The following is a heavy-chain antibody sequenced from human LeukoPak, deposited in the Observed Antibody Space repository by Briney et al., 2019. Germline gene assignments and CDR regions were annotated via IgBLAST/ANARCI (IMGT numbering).Heavy chain of an antibody. D-gene: IGHD6-6*01. V-gene: IGHV4-4*07. J-gene: IGHJ6*02. CDR3: ARIPYSSSSGYYYGMDV. CDR1: GGSISSYY. CDR2: IYTSGST. Sequence: PSETLSLTCTVSGGSISSYYWSWIRQPAGKRLEWIGRIYTSGSTNYNPSLKSRVTMPVDTSKKQFSLTLSSVTAADTAVYYCARIPYSSSSGYYYGMDVWGQGTTVTVSS.